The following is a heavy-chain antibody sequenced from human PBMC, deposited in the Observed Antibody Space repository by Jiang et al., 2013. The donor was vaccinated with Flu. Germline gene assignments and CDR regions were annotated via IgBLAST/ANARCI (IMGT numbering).Heavy chain of an antibody. CDR3: VRDDWWEPHY. CDR2: IYNGGTT. CDR1: GFTVSCNY. D-gene: IGHD1-26*01. J-gene: IGHJ4*02. Sequence: PGGSLRLSCAASGFTVSCNYMSWVRQAPGKGLEWVSVIYNGGTTYYADSVKGRFTISRDNSKNTLYLQMNSLRAEDTAVYYCVRDDWWEPHYWGQGTLVTVSS. V-gene: IGHV3-66*01.